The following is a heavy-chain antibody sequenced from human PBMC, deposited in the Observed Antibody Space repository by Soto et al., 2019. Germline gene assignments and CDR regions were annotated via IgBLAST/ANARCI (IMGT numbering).Heavy chain of an antibody. Sequence: SETLSLTCTVSGGSISSGDYYWSWIRQPPGKGLEWIGYIYYSGSTYYNPSLKSRVTISVDTSKNQFSLKLSSVTAADTAVYYCARDHQLYGENRVGTFDYWGQGTLVTVSS. D-gene: IGHD2-8*01. CDR1: GGSISSGDYY. CDR3: ARDHQLYGENRVGTFDY. V-gene: IGHV4-30-4*01. CDR2: IYYSGST. J-gene: IGHJ4*02.